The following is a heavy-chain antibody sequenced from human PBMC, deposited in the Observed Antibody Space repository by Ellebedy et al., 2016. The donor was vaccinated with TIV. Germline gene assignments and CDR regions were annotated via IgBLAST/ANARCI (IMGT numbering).Heavy chain of an antibody. CDR1: GFTFSSYS. CDR2: ISSSGSTI. J-gene: IGHJ3*02. V-gene: IGHV3-48*04. D-gene: IGHD3-10*01. CDR3: ARDRDYYGSGKNAFDI. Sequence: GESLKISXAASGFTFSSYSMNWVRQAPGKGLEWVSYISSSGSTIYYADSVKGRFTISRDNAKNSLYLQMNSLRAEDTAVYYCARDRDYYGSGKNAFDIWGQGTMVTVSS.